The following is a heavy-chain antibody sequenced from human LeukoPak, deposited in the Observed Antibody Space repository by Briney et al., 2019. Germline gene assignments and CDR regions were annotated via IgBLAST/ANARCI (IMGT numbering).Heavy chain of an antibody. V-gene: IGHV1-69*04. D-gene: IGHD4-23*01. CDR1: GGTFSSYA. Sequence: SVKVSCKASGGTFSSYAISWVRQAPGQGLEWMGRIIPILGIAHYAQKFQGRVTITADKSTSPAYMELSSLRSEDTAVYYCARADNVVTPPNFWGQGTRVTVAS. CDR3: ARADNVVTPPNF. CDR2: IIPILGIA. J-gene: IGHJ4*02.